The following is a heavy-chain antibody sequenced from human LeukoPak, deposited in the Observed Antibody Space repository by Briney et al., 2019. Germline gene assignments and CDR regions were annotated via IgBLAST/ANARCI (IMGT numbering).Heavy chain of an antibody. CDR3: AKDDRIQTRRYSYNY. CDR2: ISGSGGST. Sequence: PGGSLRLSCAASGFTFSSYAMSWVRQAPGKGLEWVSVISGSGGSTSYADSVKGRFTISRDNSMNTLYLQMNSQRAEDTAVYYCAKDDRIQTRRYSYNYWGQGTLVTVSS. J-gene: IGHJ4*02. CDR1: GFTFSSYA. V-gene: IGHV3-23*01. D-gene: IGHD5-18*01.